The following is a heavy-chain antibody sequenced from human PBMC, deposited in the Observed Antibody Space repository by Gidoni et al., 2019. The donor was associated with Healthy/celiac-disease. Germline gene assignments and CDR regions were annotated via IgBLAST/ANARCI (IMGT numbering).Heavy chain of an antibody. CDR3: ARGGWFGELKHSYYYGMDV. Sequence: QVEQGQAGEGVKKTGGAVKVSWKASGYTVNSYEMHWVRQAPGQGLGWMGILNPSGGSTSYAQKFQGRVTLTRDTSTSTVYMELSSLSSEDTAVYYCARGGWFGELKHSYYYGMDVWGQGTTVTVSS. V-gene: IGHV1-46*02. CDR1: GYTVNSYE. D-gene: IGHD3-10*01. J-gene: IGHJ6*02. CDR2: LNPSGGST.